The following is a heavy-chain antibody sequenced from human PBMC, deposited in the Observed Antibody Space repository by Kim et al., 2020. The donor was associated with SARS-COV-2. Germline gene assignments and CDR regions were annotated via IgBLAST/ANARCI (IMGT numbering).Heavy chain of an antibody. CDR2: IYYSGST. J-gene: IGHJ5*02. Sequence: SETLSLTCTVSGGSISNGGYYWSWIRQHPGKGLEWIGYIYYSGSTYYNPSLKSRVTISVDTSKNQFSLKLSSVTAADTAVYYCARGASITIFGVVILGGAFDPWGQGTLVTVSS. V-gene: IGHV4-31*03. CDR1: GGSISNGGYY. D-gene: IGHD3-3*01. CDR3: ARGASITIFGVVILGGAFDP.